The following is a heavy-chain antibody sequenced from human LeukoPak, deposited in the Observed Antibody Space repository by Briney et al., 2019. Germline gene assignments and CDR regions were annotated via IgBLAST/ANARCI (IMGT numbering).Heavy chain of an antibody. Sequence: WASVNVSCKASGGTFSSYAISWVRQAPGQGLEWMGRIIPILGIANYAQKFQGRVTITADKSTSTAYMELSSLRSEDTAVYYCAGDPRAAAGTRGDYWGQGTLVTVSS. CDR2: IIPILGIA. D-gene: IGHD6-13*01. J-gene: IGHJ4*02. CDR3: AGDPRAAAGTRGDY. CDR1: GGTFSSYA. V-gene: IGHV1-69*04.